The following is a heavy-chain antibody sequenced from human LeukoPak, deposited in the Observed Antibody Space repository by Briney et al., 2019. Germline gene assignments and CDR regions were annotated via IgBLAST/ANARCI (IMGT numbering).Heavy chain of an antibody. CDR1: GYTLTELS. D-gene: IGHD2-2*01. CDR2: FDPEGGET. Sequence: AASVKVSCKVSGYTLTELSMHWVRQAPGKGLEWMGGFDPEGGETIYAQKFQGRVTMTEDTSTDTAYMELSSLRSEDTAVYYCATGGRGDIVVVPAAYDAFDIWGQGTMVTVSS. J-gene: IGHJ3*02. CDR3: ATGGRGDIVVVPAAYDAFDI. V-gene: IGHV1-24*01.